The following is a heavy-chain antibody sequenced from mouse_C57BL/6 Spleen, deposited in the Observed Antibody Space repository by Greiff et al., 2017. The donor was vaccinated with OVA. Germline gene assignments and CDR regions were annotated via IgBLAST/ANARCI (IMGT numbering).Heavy chain of an antibody. V-gene: IGHV1-63*01. CDR2: IYPGGGYT. Sequence: QVQLQQSGAELVRPGTSVKMSCKASGYTFTNYWIGWAKQRPGHGLEWIGDIYPGGGYTNYNEKFKGKATLTADKSSSTAYMQFSSLTSEDSAIYYCARGGTTVVAGFDYWVQGTTLTVSS. CDR1: GYTFTNYW. CDR3: ARGGTTVVAGFDY. J-gene: IGHJ2*01. D-gene: IGHD1-1*01.